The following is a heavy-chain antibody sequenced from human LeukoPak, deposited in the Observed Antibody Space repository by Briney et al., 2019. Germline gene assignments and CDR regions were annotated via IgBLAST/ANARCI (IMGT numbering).Heavy chain of an antibody. CDR2: ISWNSGSI. V-gene: IGHV3-9*01. D-gene: IGHD6-19*01. J-gene: IGHJ4*02. CDR1: GCTFSSYA. Sequence: GGSLRLSCAASGCTFSSYAMSWVRQAPGKGLEWVSGISWNSGSIDYADSVKGRFTISRDNAKNSQYLQMNSLRVEDTAFYYCAKDNRRHYTSGPNPDSLHWGQGALVTVSS. CDR3: AKDNRRHYTSGPNPDSLH.